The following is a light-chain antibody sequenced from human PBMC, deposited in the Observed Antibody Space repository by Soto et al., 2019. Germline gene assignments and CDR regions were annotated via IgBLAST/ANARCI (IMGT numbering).Light chain of an antibody. CDR3: QQYNNWPPIT. CDR2: GAS. V-gene: IGKV3-15*01. J-gene: IGKJ5*01. Sequence: EIVMTQSPATLSVSPGERATLSCRASQSVSSDLAWYQHKPGQAPRLLIYGASTRATGIPARFSGSGSGTEFTLTISSRQSEDFAFYYCQQYNNWPPITFGQGTRLQIK. CDR1: QSVSSD.